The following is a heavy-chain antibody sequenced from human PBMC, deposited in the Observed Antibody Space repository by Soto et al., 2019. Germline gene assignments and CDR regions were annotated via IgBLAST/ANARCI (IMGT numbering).Heavy chain of an antibody. Sequence: QVQLVQSGAEVKKPGASVRVSCKASGYSFTDYHIHWVRQAPGQGLEWLGRINPKSGGTSTAQKFQGWVTMTRDRSISTVYMELTRLRSDDTAVYFCARGHSTDCSNGVCSFCYKHEMDVWGQGTTVTVSS. CDR2: INPKSGGT. CDR3: ARGHSTDCSNGVCSFCYKHEMDV. J-gene: IGHJ6*02. CDR1: GYSFTDYH. V-gene: IGHV1-2*04. D-gene: IGHD2-8*01.